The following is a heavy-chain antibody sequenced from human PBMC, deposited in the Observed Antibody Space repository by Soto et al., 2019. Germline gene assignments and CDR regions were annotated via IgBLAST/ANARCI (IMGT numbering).Heavy chain of an antibody. Sequence: GSLRRACSASGFTFSSYAMSWVRQAPGKGLECVSVISGIGDSTYYADSVKGRFTISRGNSRNTLCLQMNSLRAEDTAVYYCAKHLGSSYGMDVWGQGTTVTVSS. J-gene: IGHJ6*02. CDR3: AKHLGSSYGMDV. V-gene: IGHV3-23*01. D-gene: IGHD3-16*01. CDR1: GFTFSSYA. CDR2: ISGIGDST.